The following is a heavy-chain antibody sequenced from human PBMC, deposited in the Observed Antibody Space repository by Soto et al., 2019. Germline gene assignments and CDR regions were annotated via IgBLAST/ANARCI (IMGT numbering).Heavy chain of an antibody. CDR1: DFTFGDSA. Sequence: EVQLVESGGGLVQPGGSLQLSCAASDFTFGDSAVHWIRQASGNGLEWVGRIRGKSRNYATGYAASVKGRFTISRDDTRNTAYLQMNSLKTEDTAVYDCAYDLHYALDIWGQGTLVTVSS. J-gene: IGHJ1*01. V-gene: IGHV3-73*01. D-gene: IGHD3-16*01. CDR2: IRGKSRNYAT. CDR3: AYDLHYALDI.